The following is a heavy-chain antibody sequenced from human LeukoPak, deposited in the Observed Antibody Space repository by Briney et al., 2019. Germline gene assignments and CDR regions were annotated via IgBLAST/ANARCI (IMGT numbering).Heavy chain of an antibody. CDR3: GRVGWLVSVHYGLDV. D-gene: IGHD6-19*01. CDR1: GFIFSGYW. J-gene: IGHJ6*02. Sequence: QPGGSLRLSCAASGFIFSGYWMSWVRQAPGKGLEWVANIKQDGSEKYNVDSVKGRFTISRDNAKNSLYLQMNSLRAEDAAVYHCGRVGWLVSVHYGLDVWGQGTTVTVSS. V-gene: IGHV3-7*01. CDR2: IKQDGSEK.